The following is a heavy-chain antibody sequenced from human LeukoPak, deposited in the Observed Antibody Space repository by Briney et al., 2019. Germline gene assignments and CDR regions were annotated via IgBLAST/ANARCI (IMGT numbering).Heavy chain of an antibody. D-gene: IGHD3-3*01. V-gene: IGHV3-21*01. CDR1: GFTFSSYS. Sequence: GGSLTLSCAASGFTFSSYSMNWVRQAPGKGLEWVSSISSSSSYIYYADSVKGRFTISRDNAKNSLYLQMNSLRAEDTAVYYCARDRSPYDFWSGYYGRYYYGMDVWGQGTTVTVSS. CDR2: ISSSSSYI. CDR3: ARDRSPYDFWSGYYGRYYYGMDV. J-gene: IGHJ6*02.